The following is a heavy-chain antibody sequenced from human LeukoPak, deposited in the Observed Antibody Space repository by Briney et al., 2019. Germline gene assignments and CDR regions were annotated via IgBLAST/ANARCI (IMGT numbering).Heavy chain of an antibody. CDR1: GYTFTSYY. CDR2: INPSGGST. J-gene: IGHJ4*02. Sequence: ASVKVSCKASGYTFTSYYMHWVRQAPGQGLEWMGIINPSGGSTSYAQKFQGRVTVTRDMSTSTVYMELSSLRSEDTAVYYCARGSSKRIVGASDWGQGTLVTVSS. D-gene: IGHD1-26*01. CDR3: ARGSSKRIVGASD. V-gene: IGHV1-46*01.